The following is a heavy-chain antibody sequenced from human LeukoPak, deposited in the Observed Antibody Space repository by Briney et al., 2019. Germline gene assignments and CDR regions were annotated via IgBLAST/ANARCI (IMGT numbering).Heavy chain of an antibody. CDR1: GYSFMTYG. V-gene: IGHV1-18*01. Sequence: ASVKVSCKTSGYSFMTYGIAWVRQAPGQGLEWMGWISGKNDNIKYARKFQGRVTMTTDISTSTAYMELNSLRSDDTAVYYCARDGYFDYWGQGSLVSVSS. CDR2: ISGKNDNI. CDR3: ARDGYFDY. J-gene: IGHJ4*02.